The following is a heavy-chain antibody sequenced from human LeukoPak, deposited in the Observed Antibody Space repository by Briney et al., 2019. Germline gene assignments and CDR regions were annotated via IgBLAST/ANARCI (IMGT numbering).Heavy chain of an antibody. V-gene: IGHV1-46*01. CDR2: INPSGGST. Sequence: ASVKVSCKASGYTFTSYYMHWVRQAPGQGLEWMGIINPSGGSTSYAQKFQGRVTMTRDTSTSTVYMELSSLRSEDTAVYYCAGDRGVVEYSRSSGRDYWFQVTLVIVDS. D-gene: IGHD6-6*01. CDR3: AGDRGVVEYSRSSGRDY. J-gene: IGHJ4*02. CDR1: GYTFTSYY.